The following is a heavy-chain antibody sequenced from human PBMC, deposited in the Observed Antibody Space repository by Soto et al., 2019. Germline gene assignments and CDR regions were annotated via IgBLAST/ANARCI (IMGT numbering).Heavy chain of an antibody. D-gene: IGHD6-13*01. CDR1: GFTFSGSA. CDR3: SATSYSSSWYY. V-gene: IGHV3-73*02. CDR2: IRSKANSYAT. Sequence: EVQLVESGGGLVQPGGSLKLSCAASGFTFSGSAMHWVRQASGKGLEWVGRIRSKANSYATAYAASVKGRFTISRDDSKNTAYLQLNSLKTEDTAVYYCSATSYSSSWYYWGQGTLVTVSS. J-gene: IGHJ4*02.